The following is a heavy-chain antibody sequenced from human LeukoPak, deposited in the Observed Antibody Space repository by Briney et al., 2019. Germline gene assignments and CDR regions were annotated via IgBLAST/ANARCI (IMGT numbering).Heavy chain of an antibody. CDR3: ARDPHSSGCLDY. CDR2: ISYDGSNK. J-gene: IGHJ4*02. D-gene: IGHD6-19*01. Sequence: GGSLRLSCAASGFTFSSYAMHWVRQAPGKGLEWVAVISYDGSNKYYADSVKGRSTISRDNSKNTLYLQMNSLRAEDTAVYYCARDPHSSGCLDYWGQGTLVTVSS. CDR1: GFTFSSYA. V-gene: IGHV3-30-3*01.